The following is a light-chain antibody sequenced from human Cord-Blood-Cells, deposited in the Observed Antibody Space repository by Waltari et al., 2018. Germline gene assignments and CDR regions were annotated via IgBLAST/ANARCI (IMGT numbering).Light chain of an antibody. V-gene: IGKV3-11*01. CDR1: QSVSSY. CDR2: DAS. Sequence: EIVLTQSPATLSLSPGERATLPCRASQSVSSYLAWYQQKPVQAPRLLIYDASNRATGIPARFSGSGSGTDFTLTISSREPEDFAVYYCQQRSNWPPITFGQGTRLEIK. CDR3: QQRSNWPPIT. J-gene: IGKJ5*01.